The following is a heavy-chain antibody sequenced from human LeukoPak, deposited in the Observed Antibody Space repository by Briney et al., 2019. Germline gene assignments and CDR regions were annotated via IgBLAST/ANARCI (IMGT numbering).Heavy chain of an antibody. CDR1: GGTFSSYA. Sequence: GASVKVSCKASGGTFSSYAISWVRQAPGQGLEWMGRIIPIFGTANYAQKFQGRVTITTDESTSTAYMELSSLRSEDTAVYYCAIDQRSSSWYGSFDYWGQGTLVTVSS. J-gene: IGHJ4*02. V-gene: IGHV1-69*05. D-gene: IGHD6-13*01. CDR3: AIDQRSSSWYGSFDY. CDR2: IIPIFGTA.